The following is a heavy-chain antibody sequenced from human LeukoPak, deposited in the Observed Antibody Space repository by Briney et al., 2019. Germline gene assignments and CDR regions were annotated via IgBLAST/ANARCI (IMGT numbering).Heavy chain of an antibody. CDR2: IYSSGST. D-gene: IGHD5-24*01. CDR3: ARARGYKNWFDP. Sequence: SETLSLTCTVSGGSISSGSYYWSWIRQPAGKGLEWIGRIYSSGSTNYNPSLKSRVTISVDTSKNQFSLKLSSVTAADTAVYYCARARGYKNWFDPWGQGTLVTVSS. CDR1: GGSISSGSYY. J-gene: IGHJ5*02. V-gene: IGHV4-61*02.